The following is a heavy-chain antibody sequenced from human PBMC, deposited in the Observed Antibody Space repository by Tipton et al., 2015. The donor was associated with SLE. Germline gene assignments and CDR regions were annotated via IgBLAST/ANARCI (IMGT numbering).Heavy chain of an antibody. V-gene: IGHV4-59*08. CDR3: ARHRFGDPYFFDY. J-gene: IGHJ4*02. CDR2: LSYSGST. D-gene: IGHD4-17*01. Sequence: TLSLTCTVSGGSLSSYYWSWIRQSPEKGLEWIGYLSYSGSTNYNPSLESRVTISVDTSKNRFSLRLSFVTAADTAIYYCARHRFGDPYFFDYWGQGTLVTVSS. CDR1: GGSLSSYY.